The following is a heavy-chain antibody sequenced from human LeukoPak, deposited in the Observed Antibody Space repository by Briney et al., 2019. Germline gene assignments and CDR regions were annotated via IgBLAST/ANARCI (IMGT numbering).Heavy chain of an antibody. D-gene: IGHD3-10*01. V-gene: IGHV3-30*14. CDR3: ASGAVSYYYYMDV. CDR1: GFTFSSYA. Sequence: GGSLRLSCAASGFTFSSYAMHWVRQAPGKGLEWVAVISYDGSNKYYADSVKGRFTISRDNSKNTLHLQMNSLRAEDTAVYYCASGAVSYYYYMDVWGKGTTVTISS. CDR2: ISYDGSNK. J-gene: IGHJ6*03.